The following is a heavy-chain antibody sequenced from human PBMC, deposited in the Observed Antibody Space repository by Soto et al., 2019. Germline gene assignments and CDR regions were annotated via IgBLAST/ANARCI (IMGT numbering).Heavy chain of an antibody. D-gene: IGHD2-15*01. V-gene: IGHV4-30-4*01. J-gene: IGHJ5*02. Sequence: ASEILSLTCTVSGGTISSGDYYWSWIRQPPGKGPEWIGYIYYSGSTYYNPSLKCRVTISVDTSKNQFSLKLSSVTAADTAVYYCARGLSYSDALGWFDPWGQGTLATVTS. CDR3: ARGLSYSDALGWFDP. CDR2: IYYSGST. CDR1: GGTISSGDYY.